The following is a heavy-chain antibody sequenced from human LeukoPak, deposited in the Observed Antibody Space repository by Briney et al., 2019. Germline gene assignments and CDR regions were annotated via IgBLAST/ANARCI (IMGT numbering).Heavy chain of an antibody. D-gene: IGHD3-22*01. CDR3: TKDYYDSSAYVPFDY. CDR2: ISASGGGT. V-gene: IGHV3-23*01. CDR1: GFTFSTYA. J-gene: IGHJ4*02. Sequence: GGSLRLSCAASGFTFSTYAMGWVRQAPGKGLEWVSTISASGGGTYYKDSVKGRFTISRDSSTNTLSLQMSSLRAEDTAVYYCTKDYYDSSAYVPFDYWGQGTLVTVSS.